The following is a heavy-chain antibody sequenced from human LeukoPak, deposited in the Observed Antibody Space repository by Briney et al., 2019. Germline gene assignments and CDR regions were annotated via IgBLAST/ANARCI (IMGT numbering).Heavy chain of an antibody. CDR1: GFTFSTFA. V-gene: IGHV3-23*01. J-gene: IGHJ4*02. CDR2: IFPSGGEI. CDR3: ATSRQVLLPFES. D-gene: IGHD2-8*02. Sequence: GGSLRLSCVASGFTFSTFAMIWVRQPPGKGLEWVSSIFPSGGEIHYADSVRGRFTISRDNSKSTLSLQMNSLRVEDTAIYYCATSRQVLLPFESWGQGTLVTVSS.